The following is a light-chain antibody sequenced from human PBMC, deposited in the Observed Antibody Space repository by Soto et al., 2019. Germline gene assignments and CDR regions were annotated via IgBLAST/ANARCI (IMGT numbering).Light chain of an antibody. Sequence: IQLTQSPSSLSASVGDRVTITCRASQTISGWLAWYQQRPGKPPKLLISAASSLESGVPSRFSGSGSGTDVTLTISSLQPEDFATYYCQQSYTFRTFGQGTKVDIK. J-gene: IGKJ1*01. CDR3: QQSYTFRT. V-gene: IGKV1-39*01. CDR1: QTISGW. CDR2: AAS.